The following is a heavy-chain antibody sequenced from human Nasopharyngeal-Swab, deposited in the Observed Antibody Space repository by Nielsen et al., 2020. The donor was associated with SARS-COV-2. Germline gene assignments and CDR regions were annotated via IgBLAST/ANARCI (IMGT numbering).Heavy chain of an antibody. Sequence: SGPTLVKPTQTLTLTCTLSGFSLSTSGMCVSWIRQPPGKALEWLARIDWDDDKYYNTSLKTRLTISKDTSKNQVVLTMTNMDPVDTATYYCARIRVLTYYYYMDVWGKGTTVTVSS. CDR2: IDWDDDK. J-gene: IGHJ6*03. V-gene: IGHV2-70*11. CDR1: GFSLSTSGMC. D-gene: IGHD6-13*01. CDR3: ARIRVLTYYYYMDV.